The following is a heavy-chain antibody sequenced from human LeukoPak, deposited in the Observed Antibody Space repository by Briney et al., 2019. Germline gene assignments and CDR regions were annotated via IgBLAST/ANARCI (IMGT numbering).Heavy chain of an antibody. Sequence: ASVKVSCKASRYTFTSYDINWVRQATGQGLEWMGWMNPNSGNTGYAQKFQGRVTMTRNTSISTAYMELSSLRSADTAVYYCARWGDGYNLDYYYYGMDVWGQGTTVTVSS. V-gene: IGHV1-8*01. CDR1: RYTFTSYD. D-gene: IGHD5-24*01. CDR3: ARWGDGYNLDYYYYGMDV. CDR2: MNPNSGNT. J-gene: IGHJ6*02.